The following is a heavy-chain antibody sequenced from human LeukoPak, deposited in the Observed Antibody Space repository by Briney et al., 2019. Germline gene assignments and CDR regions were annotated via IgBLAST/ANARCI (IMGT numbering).Heavy chain of an antibody. CDR3: ARDGAAAAGRYFDY. CDR1: GFTFSGYS. Sequence: PGGSLRLSCAASGFTFSGYSMNWVRQAPGKGLEWVSSISTTSAYIYYADSVKGRLTTSRDNAKSSLYLEMNSLRAEDTAVYYCARDGAAAAGRYFDYWGQGSLVTVSS. J-gene: IGHJ4*02. D-gene: IGHD6-13*01. V-gene: IGHV3-21*01. CDR2: ISTTSAYI.